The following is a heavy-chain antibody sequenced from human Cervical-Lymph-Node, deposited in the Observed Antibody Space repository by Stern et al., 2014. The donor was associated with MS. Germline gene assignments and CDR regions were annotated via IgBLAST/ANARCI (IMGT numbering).Heavy chain of an antibody. V-gene: IGHV1-69*01. CDR3: ATKVVVVTAAPFGAFDI. D-gene: IGHD2-15*01. J-gene: IGHJ3*02. Sequence: QVQLVQSGAEVKKPGSSVKVSCKASGGTFSSYAIRWVRQAPGQGLEWMGGIIPIFGTAKYAQKFQGRVTITADASTVYLELSSLTSEDTAVYYCATKVVVVTAAPFGAFDIWGQGTMVTVSS. CDR2: IIPIFGTA. CDR1: GGTFSSYA.